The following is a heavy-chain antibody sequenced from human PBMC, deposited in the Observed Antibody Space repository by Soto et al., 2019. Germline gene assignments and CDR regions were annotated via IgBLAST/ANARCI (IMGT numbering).Heavy chain of an antibody. Sequence: GGSLRLSCAASGFTFSSYWMSWVRQAPGKGLEWVANIKQDGSEKYYVDSVKGRFTISRDNAKNSLYLQMNSLRAEDTAVYYCARSEYSSSMIYYYDYWSQGTLVTVS. CDR2: IKQDGSEK. CDR1: GFTFSSYW. V-gene: IGHV3-7*01. CDR3: ARSEYSSSMIYYYDY. D-gene: IGHD6-6*01. J-gene: IGHJ4*02.